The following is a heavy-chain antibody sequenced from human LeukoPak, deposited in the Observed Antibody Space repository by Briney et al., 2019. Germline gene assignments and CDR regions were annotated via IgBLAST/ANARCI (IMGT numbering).Heavy chain of an antibody. Sequence: GGSLRLSCAASRFTCSTYSMNWVLQAPGKGLEWVSYISSSSNTIYYADSVKGRFTISRDNAKNSLYLQMNSLRAEDTAVYYCARDHRQSIYGDQYYFDYWGQGTLVTVSS. CDR2: ISSSSNTI. CDR3: ARDHRQSIYGDQYYFDY. CDR1: RFTCSTYS. D-gene: IGHD4-17*01. V-gene: IGHV3-48*01. J-gene: IGHJ4*02.